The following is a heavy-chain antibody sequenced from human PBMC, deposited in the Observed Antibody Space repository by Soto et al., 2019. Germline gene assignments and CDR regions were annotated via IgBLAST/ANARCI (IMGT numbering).Heavy chain of an antibody. D-gene: IGHD3-10*01. Sequence: PGGSLRLSCAASGFTFSSYGMHWVRQAPGKGLEWVAVIWYDGSNKYYADSVKGRFTISRGNSKNTLYLQMNSLRAEDTAVYYCASYGEWFGEKYGMDVWGQGTTVTVSS. CDR1: GFTFSSYG. V-gene: IGHV3-33*01. CDR3: ASYGEWFGEKYGMDV. J-gene: IGHJ6*02. CDR2: IWYDGSNK.